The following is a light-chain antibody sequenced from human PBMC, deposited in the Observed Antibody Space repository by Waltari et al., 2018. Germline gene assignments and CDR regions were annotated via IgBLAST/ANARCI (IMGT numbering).Light chain of an antibody. CDR3: QHRT. Sequence: DIQMTQSPSTLSASVGDRVTLICRASQSISRWLAWYQQKPGRAPNLLIYKASTLESGVPSRFSGSGSGTEFTLTISGLQPEDFATYYCQHRTFGQGTKVEVK. J-gene: IGKJ1*01. V-gene: IGKV1-5*03. CDR1: QSISRW. CDR2: KAS.